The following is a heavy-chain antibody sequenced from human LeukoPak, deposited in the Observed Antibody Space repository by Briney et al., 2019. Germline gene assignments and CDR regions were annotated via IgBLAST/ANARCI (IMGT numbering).Heavy chain of an antibody. D-gene: IGHD3-10*01. J-gene: IGHJ4*02. CDR3: ARDGKWFGELLSFFDY. CDR2: MSKDGDTK. CDR1: RFTFSRFS. Sequence: RGSLRLSCADSRFTFSRFSMHWVRQAPGKGLEWVALMSKDGDTKDYAGSVKGRFIISRVSSKNTLYLQMNCLRADDTAVYYCARDGKWFGELLSFFDYWGQGTLVTVSS. V-gene: IGHV3-30-3*01.